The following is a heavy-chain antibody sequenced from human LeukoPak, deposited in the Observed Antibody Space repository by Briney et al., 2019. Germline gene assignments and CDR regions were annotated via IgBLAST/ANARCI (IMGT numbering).Heavy chain of an antibody. CDR2: IYYSGST. V-gene: IGHV4-39*01. D-gene: IGHD3-10*01. J-gene: IGHJ6*02. CDR3: ARGSMARGVIDYYYYGMDV. Sequence: PSETLSLACTVSGGSISSSSYYWGWIRQPPGKGLEWIGSIYYSGSTYYNPSLKSRVTISVDTSKNQFSLKLSSVTAADTAVYYCARGSMARGVIDYYYYGMDVWGQGTTVTVSS. CDR1: GGSISSSSYY.